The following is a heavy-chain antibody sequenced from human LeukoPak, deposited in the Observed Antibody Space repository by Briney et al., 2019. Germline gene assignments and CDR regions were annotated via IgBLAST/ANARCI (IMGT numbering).Heavy chain of an antibody. V-gene: IGHV1-2*04. D-gene: IGHD6-13*01. J-gene: IGHJ6*02. CDR2: INPNSGGT. Sequence: ASVKVSCKASGYTFTGYYMHWVRQAPGQGLEWMGWINPNSGGTNYAQKFQGWVTMTRDTSISTAYMELSRLRSDDTAVYYCARGLLGRSWDGPYYYYYGMDVWGQGTTVTVSS. CDR3: ARGLLGRSWDGPYYYYYGMDV. CDR1: GYTFTGYY.